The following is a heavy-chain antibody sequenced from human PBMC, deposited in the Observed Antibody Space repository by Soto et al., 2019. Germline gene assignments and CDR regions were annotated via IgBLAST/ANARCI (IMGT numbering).Heavy chain of an antibody. Sequence: QVQLVESGGGVVQPGRSLRLSCAASGFTFSSYGMHWVRQAPGKGLEWVAVISYDGSNKYYADSVKGRFTISRDNSKNTLYLQMNSLRAEDTAVYYCAKDRGYSYGYPYGMDVWGQGNTVTVSS. D-gene: IGHD5-18*01. CDR2: ISYDGSNK. V-gene: IGHV3-30*18. CDR1: GFTFSSYG. J-gene: IGHJ6*02. CDR3: AKDRGYSYGYPYGMDV.